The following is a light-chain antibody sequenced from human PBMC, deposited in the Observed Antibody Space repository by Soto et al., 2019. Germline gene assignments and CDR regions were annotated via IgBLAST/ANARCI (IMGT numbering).Light chain of an antibody. J-gene: IGLJ2*01. V-gene: IGLV1-40*01. Sequence: QSVLTQPPSVSGAPGQRVTIYCTGSSSNIGAGYDVHWYQQLPGRAPKLLIYGNTNRPSVVPDRFSGSKSGTSASLAITGLQAEDGADYYCLSFDSSLSVVFGGVTKLTVL. CDR2: GNT. CDR1: SSNIGAGYD. CDR3: LSFDSSLSVV.